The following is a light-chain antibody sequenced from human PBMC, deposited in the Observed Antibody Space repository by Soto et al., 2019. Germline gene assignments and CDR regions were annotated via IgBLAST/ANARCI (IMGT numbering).Light chain of an antibody. CDR2: EVR. J-gene: IGLJ1*01. CDR3: ISYRRSDTSYG. Sequence: QSALTQPASVSGSPGQSITISCTGTSSDIGSYNYVAWYQQFPGKTPKLIIYEVRNRPSGVSFRFSGSKSGNTASLTISGLQAEDEADYYCISYRRSDTSYGFGNGTKVTVL. CDR1: SSDIGSYNY. V-gene: IGLV2-14*01.